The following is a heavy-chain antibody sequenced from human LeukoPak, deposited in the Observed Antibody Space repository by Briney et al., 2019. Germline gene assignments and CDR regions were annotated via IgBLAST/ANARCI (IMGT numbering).Heavy chain of an antibody. J-gene: IGHJ4*02. CDR1: GFTFSSYG. D-gene: IGHD5-24*01. CDR3: ARGGGYNPFDY. V-gene: IGHV3-33*01. Sequence: PGGSLRLSCAASGFTFSSYGMHWVRQAPGKGLEWVAVIWYDGSNKYYADSVKGRFTISRDNSKNTLYLQMNSLRAEDTAVYYCARGGGYNPFDYWGQGTLVTVSS. CDR2: IWYDGSNK.